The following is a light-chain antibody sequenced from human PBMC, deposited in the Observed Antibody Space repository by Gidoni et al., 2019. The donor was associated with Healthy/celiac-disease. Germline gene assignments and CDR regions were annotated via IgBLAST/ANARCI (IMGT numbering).Light chain of an antibody. V-gene: IGKV2-28*01. CDR3: MQALQTSWT. CDR2: LGS. Sequence: DIVMTQSPLSLPVTPGGPASISCRSSQSLLHSNGYNYLDWYLQKPGQSPQLLIYLGSNRASGVPDRFSGSGSGTDFTLKISRVEDEDVGVYYCMQALQTSWTFGQGTKVEIK. CDR1: QSLLHSNGYNY. J-gene: IGKJ1*01.